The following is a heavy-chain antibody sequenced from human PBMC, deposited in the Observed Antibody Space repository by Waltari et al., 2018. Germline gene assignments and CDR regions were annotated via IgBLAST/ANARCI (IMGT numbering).Heavy chain of an antibody. D-gene: IGHD3-22*01. CDR1: GITFSRYW. Sequence: EVQLVESGGGLVQPGGSLRLSCAASGITFSRYWMHWVRQAPGKGLVWVALINSEGVSTSYTDSVKGRFTIYRDNAKNTLYLQMNSLRAEDTAVYYCATCYYYDSSGNYYVSDYWGQGTLVTVSS. V-gene: IGHV3-74*01. J-gene: IGHJ4*02. CDR2: INSEGVST. CDR3: ATCYYYDSSGNYYVSDY.